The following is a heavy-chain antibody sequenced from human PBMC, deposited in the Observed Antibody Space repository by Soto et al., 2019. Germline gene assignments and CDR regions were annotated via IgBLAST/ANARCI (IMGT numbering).Heavy chain of an antibody. D-gene: IGHD6-6*01. CDR1: GFTFSSYS. J-gene: IGHJ4*02. Sequence: GGSLRLACGASGFTFSSYSMNWVRQAPGKGLEWVSSISSSSSYIYYADSVKGRFTISRDNAKNSLYLQMNSLRAEDTAVYYCARDQEYRVDYWGQGTLVTVSS. CDR3: ARDQEYRVDY. CDR2: ISSSSSYI. V-gene: IGHV3-21*01.